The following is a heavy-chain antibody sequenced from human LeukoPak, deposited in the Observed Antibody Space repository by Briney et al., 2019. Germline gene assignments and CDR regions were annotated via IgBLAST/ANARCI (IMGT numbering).Heavy chain of an antibody. CDR2: INPNSGGT. CDR3: ARGMGPSYYYYYMDV. D-gene: IGHD3-16*01. CDR1: GYTFTGYY. V-gene: IGHV1-2*02. J-gene: IGHJ6*03. Sequence: ASVKVSCKASGYTFTGYYMHWVRQAPGQGLEWMGWINPNSGGTNYAQKSQGRVTMTRDTSISTAYMELSRLRSDDTAVYYCARGMGPSYYYYYMDVWGKGTTVTVSS.